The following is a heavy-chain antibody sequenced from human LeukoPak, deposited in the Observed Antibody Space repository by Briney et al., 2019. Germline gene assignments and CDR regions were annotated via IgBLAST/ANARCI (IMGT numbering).Heavy chain of an antibody. Sequence: RLSXAASGFTFXSYGMHWVRQXPGKGLEWVXXISYDGSNKYYVDSVKGRFTISRDNAKNSLYLQMNSLRAEDTAVYYCARDGAPYSXSSGGMDVWGQGTTVXVSS. CDR2: ISYDGSNK. V-gene: IGHV3-30*03. CDR3: ARDGAPYSXSSGGMDV. D-gene: IGHD6-6*01. J-gene: IGHJ6*02. CDR1: GFTFXSYG.